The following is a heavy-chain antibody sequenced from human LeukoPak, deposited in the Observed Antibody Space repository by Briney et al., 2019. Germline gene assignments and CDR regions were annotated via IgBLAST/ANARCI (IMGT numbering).Heavy chain of an antibody. Sequence: PGGSLRLSCAASGFTFSTYTMNWVRQAPGKGLEWVSSISSSGRYIYYADSVKGGFTISRDNAKNSLYVQMNNLGAEDTAVYDCARVPPGHSTNGYFFDYWGQGTLVTVSP. CDR3: ARVPPGHSTNGYFFDY. CDR2: ISSSGRYI. V-gene: IGHV3-21*01. J-gene: IGHJ4*02. D-gene: IGHD2-2*01. CDR1: GFTFSTYT.